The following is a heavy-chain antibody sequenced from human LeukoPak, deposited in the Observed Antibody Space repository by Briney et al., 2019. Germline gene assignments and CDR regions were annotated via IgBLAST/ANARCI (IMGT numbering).Heavy chain of an antibody. Sequence: GGSLRLSCAASGSTVSSNYMSWVRQAPGKGLEWVSVIYSGGSTYYADSVKGRFTISRDNSKNTLYLQMNSLRAEDTAVYYCARVGARYGDYGYFDYWGQGTLVTVSS. V-gene: IGHV3-66*01. CDR3: ARVGARYGDYGYFDY. CDR1: GSTVSSNY. J-gene: IGHJ4*02. CDR2: IYSGGST. D-gene: IGHD4-17*01.